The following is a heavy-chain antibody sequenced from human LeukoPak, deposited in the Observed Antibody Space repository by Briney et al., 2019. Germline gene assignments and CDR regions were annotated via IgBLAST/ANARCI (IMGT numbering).Heavy chain of an antibody. D-gene: IGHD2-21*01. V-gene: IGHV3-15*07. CDR3: ITPLPYSAQ. J-gene: IGHJ4*02. CDR1: GFTFSNAY. Sequence: RGSLTLSCAAAGFTFSNAYMNWVSQAPGEGMEWVVRIKPKTDGETTKYAAPVKDRFSISRDDSKSMMYLQMNSLKTEDTAVYYCITPLPYSAQGGQGTLVTVSS. CDR2: IKPKTDGETT.